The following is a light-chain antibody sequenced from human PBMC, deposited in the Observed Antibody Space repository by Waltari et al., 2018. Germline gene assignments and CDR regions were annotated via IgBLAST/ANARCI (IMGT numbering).Light chain of an antibody. CDR1: NSNIGSNP. Sequence: QSVLTPPPSASGTPGQRVTISCSGSNSNIGSNPVSWYQQFPGTAPKLVIYKNDQRPSGVPDRFSASKSGTAASLAISGLRSEDEADYYCAAWDDSPIGQVFGGGTKVTVL. CDR3: AAWDDSPIGQV. J-gene: IGLJ3*02. V-gene: IGLV1-47*01. CDR2: KND.